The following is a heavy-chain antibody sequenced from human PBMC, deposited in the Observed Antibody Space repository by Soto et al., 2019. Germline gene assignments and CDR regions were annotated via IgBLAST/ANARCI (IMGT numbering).Heavy chain of an antibody. CDR1: GGTLRSYA. J-gene: IGHJ6*02. CDR2: IIVVVGTA. CDR3: ASEVFGSGTYYSPVNGLDV. D-gene: IGHD3-10*01. Sequence: GASVKVSCKASGGTLRSYAISWVRQAPGQGLEWMGGIIVVVGTANYAQKFQGRVTITADESTSTAYMELSGLRAEDTAVYYCASEVFGSGTYYSPVNGLDVWGQGTTVTVYS. V-gene: IGHV1-69*13.